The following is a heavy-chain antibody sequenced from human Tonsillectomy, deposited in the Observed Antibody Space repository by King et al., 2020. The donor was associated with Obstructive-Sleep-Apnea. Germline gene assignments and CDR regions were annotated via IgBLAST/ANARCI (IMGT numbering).Heavy chain of an antibody. CDR1: SGSFNSDTDY. V-gene: IGHV4-39*07. J-gene: IGHJ4*02. CDR2: IYNGGRT. Sequence: PLQESGPGLVKPSETLSLTCIVSSGSFNSDTDYWAWIRQPPGKGLEWIGNIYNGGRTYYSPSLKSRVTISLDTSKNQFSLSVRSVTAADSAIYYCARCTLDYSSSYNFDFWGQGTLVTVSS. D-gene: IGHD6-6*01. CDR3: ARCTLDYSSSYNFDF.